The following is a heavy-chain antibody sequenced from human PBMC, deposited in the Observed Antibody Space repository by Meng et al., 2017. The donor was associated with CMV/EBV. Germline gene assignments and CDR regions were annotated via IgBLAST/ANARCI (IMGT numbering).Heavy chain of an antibody. D-gene: IGHD5-18*01. CDR2: IYAGDSDT. CDR3: AKDLSFGYSSGVFDP. Sequence: GESLKISCKGSGYTFTTYWIGWVRQMPGKGLEWMGIIYAGDSDTKYSPSFQGQVTISADKSISTAYLQWNSLKASDTAMYYCAKDLSFGYSSGVFDPWGQGTLVTVSS. CDR1: GYTFTTYW. J-gene: IGHJ5*02. V-gene: IGHV5-51*01.